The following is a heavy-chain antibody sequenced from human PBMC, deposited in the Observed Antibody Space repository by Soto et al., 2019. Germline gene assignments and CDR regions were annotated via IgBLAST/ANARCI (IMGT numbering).Heavy chain of an antibody. J-gene: IGHJ5*02. CDR1: GGSISSVDHY. Sequence: SETLSLTCTVSGGSISSVDHYWSWIRQPPGKGLEWIAYIYYSGTTYYNPSLKSRITMSVDTSKNQFSLKLGSVTAADTAVYYCARYYIRWFDPWGQGTLVTVSS. D-gene: IGHD3-10*01. CDR3: ARYYIRWFDP. V-gene: IGHV4-30-4*01. CDR2: IYYSGTT.